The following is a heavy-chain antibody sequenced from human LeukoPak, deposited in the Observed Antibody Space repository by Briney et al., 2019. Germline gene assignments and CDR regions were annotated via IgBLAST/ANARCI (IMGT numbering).Heavy chain of an antibody. Sequence: SETLSLTCSVSGGSMNPYYWSWIRQTPGKGLEWIGSIYYSGTTYYNPSLKSRVTIALDTSTSHFSLYLDSVTAADTAVYFCARGQATGTLHYFDYWGQGPLVTVSS. CDR2: IYYSGTT. D-gene: IGHD6-13*01. CDR1: GGSMNPYY. CDR3: ARGQATGTLHYFDY. V-gene: IGHV4-59*04. J-gene: IGHJ4*02.